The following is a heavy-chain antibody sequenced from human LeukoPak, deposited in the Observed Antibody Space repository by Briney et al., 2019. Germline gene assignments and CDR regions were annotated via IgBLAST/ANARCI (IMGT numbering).Heavy chain of an antibody. D-gene: IGHD2-2*02. CDR2: IYYSGST. Sequence: SSETLSLTCTVSGGSISSSSYYWGWIRQPPGKGLEWIGTIYYSGSTYYNPSLKSRVTISVDTSKNRFSLKLTSVTAADTAVYYCVRHLYTFGPNYFDYWGQGALVTVSS. CDR1: GGSISSSSYY. V-gene: IGHV4-39*01. J-gene: IGHJ4*02. CDR3: VRHLYTFGPNYFDY.